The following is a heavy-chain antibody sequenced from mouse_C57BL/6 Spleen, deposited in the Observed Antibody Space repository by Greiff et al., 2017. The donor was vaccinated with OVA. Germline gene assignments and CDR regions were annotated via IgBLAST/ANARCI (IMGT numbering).Heavy chain of an antibody. CDR1: GFTFSSYG. CDR2: ISSGGSYN. J-gene: IGHJ2*01. D-gene: IGHD2-5*01. Sequence: EVKLMESGGDLVKPGGSLKLSCAASGFTFSSYGMSWVRQTPDKRLEWVATISSGGSYNYYPDSVKGRFTISSDNAKNTLYLQRSSLKTEDTAMDYWARDGDSNYVKNYFDYWGQGTTLTVSS. V-gene: IGHV5-6*01. CDR3: ARDGDSNYVKNYFDY.